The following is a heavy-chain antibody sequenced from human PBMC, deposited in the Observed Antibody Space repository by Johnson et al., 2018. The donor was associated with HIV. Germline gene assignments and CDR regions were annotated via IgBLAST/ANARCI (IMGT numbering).Heavy chain of an antibody. D-gene: IGHD2-15*01. J-gene: IGHJ3*02. V-gene: IGHV3-66*01. CDR1: GFTVSNNY. CDR2: IYSGGST. CDR3: ARDRKWVGARSGDAFDI. Sequence: VQLVESGGGLVQPGGSLRLSCAASGFTVSNNYMTWVRQAPGKGLEWVSLIYSGGSTYYADSVKGRFTISRDNSKNTLYLQMNSLRAEDTAVFYCARDRKWVGARSGDAFDIWGQGTMVTVSS.